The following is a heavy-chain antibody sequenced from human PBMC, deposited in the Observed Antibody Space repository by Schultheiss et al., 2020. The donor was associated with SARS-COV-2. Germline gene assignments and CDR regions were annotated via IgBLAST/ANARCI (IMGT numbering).Heavy chain of an antibody. Sequence: SETLSLTCAVYGGSFSGYYWSWIRQPPGKGLEWIGEINHSGSTNYNPSLKSRVTISVDKSKNQFSLKLTSVAAADTAVYYCARENIVGAPYYDFWGQGTLVTVSS. CDR1: GGSFSGYY. CDR3: ARENIVGAPYYDF. J-gene: IGHJ4*02. CDR2: INHSGST. D-gene: IGHD1-26*01. V-gene: IGHV4-34*01.